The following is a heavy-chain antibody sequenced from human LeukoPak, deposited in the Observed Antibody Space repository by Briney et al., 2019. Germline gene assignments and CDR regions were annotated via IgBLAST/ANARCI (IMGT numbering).Heavy chain of an antibody. CDR2: IIPIFGTA. V-gene: IGHV1-69*13. CDR3: ASVMTSPYYYGMDV. J-gene: IGHJ6*02. Sequence: GASVKVSCKASGGTFSSYAISWVRQAPGQGLEWMGGIIPIFGTANYAQKLQGRVTITADESTSTAYMELSSLRSEDTAVYYCASVMTSPYYYGMDVWGQGTTVTVSS. D-gene: IGHD2-21*02. CDR1: GGTFSSYA.